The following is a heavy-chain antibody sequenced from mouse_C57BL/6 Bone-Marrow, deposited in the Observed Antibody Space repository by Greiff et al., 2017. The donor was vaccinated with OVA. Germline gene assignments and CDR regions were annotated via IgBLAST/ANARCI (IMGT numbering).Heavy chain of an antibody. J-gene: IGHJ4*01. CDR1: GFTFSSYA. Sequence: EVQLVESGGGLVKPGGSLKLSCAASGFTFSSYAMSWVRQTPEKRLEWVATISDGGSYTYYPDNVKGRFTISRDNATNSLYLQMSHLKSEDAAMYYCGREDDSYYDAMDYWGQGTSVTVSS. CDR2: ISDGGSYT. CDR3: GREDDSYYDAMDY. V-gene: IGHV5-4*01. D-gene: IGHD2-3*01.